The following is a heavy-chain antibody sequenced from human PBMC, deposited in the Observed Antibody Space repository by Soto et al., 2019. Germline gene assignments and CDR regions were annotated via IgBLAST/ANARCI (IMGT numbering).Heavy chain of an antibody. Sequence: EVQLVESGGGLVQPGGSLRLSCAASGFTFSSYWMHWVRQAPGKGLVWVSRINSDGSSTSYADSVKGRFTISRDNAKNTLYLQMNSLRADDTAVYYCARDTPQPADAAYYYYGMDVWGQESTVTVSS. V-gene: IGHV3-74*01. J-gene: IGHJ6*02. CDR2: INSDGSST. CDR1: GFTFSSYW. D-gene: IGHD2-15*01. CDR3: ARDTPQPADAAYYYYGMDV.